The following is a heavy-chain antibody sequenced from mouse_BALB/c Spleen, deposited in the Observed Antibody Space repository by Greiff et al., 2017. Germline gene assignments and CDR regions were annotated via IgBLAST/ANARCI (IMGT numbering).Heavy chain of an antibody. CDR2: ISSGGSYT. V-gene: IGHV5-6*01. D-gene: IGHD2-4*01. J-gene: IGHJ2*01. CDR1: GFTFSSYG. CDR3: ARQGGTMITFDY. Sequence: EVKLVESGGDLVKPGGSLKLSCAASGFTFSSYGMSWVRQTPDKRLEWVATISSGGSYTYYPDSVKGRFTISRDNAKNTLYLQMSSLKSEDTAMYYCARQGGTMITFDYWGQGTTLTVSS.